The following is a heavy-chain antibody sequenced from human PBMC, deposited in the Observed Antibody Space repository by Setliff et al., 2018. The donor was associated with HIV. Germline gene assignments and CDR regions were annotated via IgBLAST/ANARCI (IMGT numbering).Heavy chain of an antibody. CDR2: ISSSSYI. CDR1: GFTFSSYS. D-gene: IGHD1-26*01. J-gene: IGHJ4*02. CDR3: ARDRYSGSSTDY. V-gene: IGHV3-21*01. Sequence: GGSLRLSCAASGFTFSSYSMHWVRQAPGKGLEWVSSISSSSYIYYADSVKGRFTISRDNAKNSLYLQMNSLRAEDTAVYYCARDRYSGSSTDYWGQGTLVTVSS.